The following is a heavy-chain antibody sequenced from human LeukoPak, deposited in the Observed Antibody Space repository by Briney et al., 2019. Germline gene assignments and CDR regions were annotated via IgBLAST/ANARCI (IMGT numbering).Heavy chain of an antibody. Sequence: GESLKISCRGSGYSFGNYWIAWVRQIPGKGMEWMGIVYPGDSSTKYSPSFQGQVTISVDRSINTAYLQWSSLTASDTAMYYCARLTDYYDSSGYYRNYNWFDPWGQGTLVTVSS. CDR3: ARLTDYYDSSGYYRNYNWFDP. V-gene: IGHV5-51*01. CDR1: GYSFGNYW. CDR2: VYPGDSST. J-gene: IGHJ5*02. D-gene: IGHD3-22*01.